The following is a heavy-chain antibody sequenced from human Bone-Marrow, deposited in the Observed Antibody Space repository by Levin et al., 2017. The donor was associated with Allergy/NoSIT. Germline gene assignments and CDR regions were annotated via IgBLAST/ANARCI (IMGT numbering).Heavy chain of an antibody. Sequence: PGGSLRLSCAVSGFTLSTYEMTWVRQAPGKGLEWLSHITSSRRGNSVFYADSVKGRFTISRDNAKNSLYLQMNSLRAEDTAVYYCAREECGASRCNGFEYWGQGTLVTVSS. CDR1: GFTLSTYE. J-gene: IGHJ4*02. V-gene: IGHV3-48*03. D-gene: IGHD4/OR15-4a*01. CDR2: ITSSRRGNSV. CDR3: AREECGASRCNGFEY.